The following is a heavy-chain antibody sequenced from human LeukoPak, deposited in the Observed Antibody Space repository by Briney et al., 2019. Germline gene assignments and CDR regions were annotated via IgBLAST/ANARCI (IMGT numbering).Heavy chain of an antibody. J-gene: IGHJ4*02. D-gene: IGHD3-9*01. V-gene: IGHV1-2*04. CDR3: ARGDDILTGYLYYFDY. Sequence: WASVKVSCKASGYTFTGYYMHRVRQAPGQGLEWMGWINPNSGGTNYAQKFQGWVTMTRDTSISTAYMELSRLRSDDTAVYYCARGDDILTGYLYYFDYWGQGTLVTVSS. CDR2: INPNSGGT. CDR1: GYTFTGYY.